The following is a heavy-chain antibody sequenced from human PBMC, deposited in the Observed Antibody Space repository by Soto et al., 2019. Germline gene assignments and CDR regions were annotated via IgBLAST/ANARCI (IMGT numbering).Heavy chain of an antibody. CDR3: ARRGPGTYFYY. CDR1: GFTFSSYA. CDR2: ISGSGDST. V-gene: IGHV3-23*01. Sequence: EVQLLDSGGGLVQPGGSLRLSCAASGFTFSSYAMNWVRQAPGKALEWVSVISGSGDSTYYADSVKGRFTISRDNSKNTLYLQMNSLSAEDTAVYYWARRGPGTYFYYWGQGTLVTCSS. D-gene: IGHD1-1*01. J-gene: IGHJ4*02.